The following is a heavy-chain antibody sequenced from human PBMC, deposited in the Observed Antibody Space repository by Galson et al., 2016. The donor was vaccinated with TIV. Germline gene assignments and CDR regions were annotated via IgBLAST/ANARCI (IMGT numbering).Heavy chain of an antibody. CDR3: ASYSVPVAYGMDV. CDR2: IIPIFGTS. V-gene: IGHV1-69*06. J-gene: IGHJ6*02. D-gene: IGHD2-8*02. CDR1: GGTFSRFA. Sequence: SVKVYCKASGGTFSRFAISWVRQAPGQGLEWMGSIIPIFGTSKYAQKFQGRVTITADKSTSTAYMERSSLRSEDTAVYYCASYSVPVAYGMDVWGQGTTVTVS.